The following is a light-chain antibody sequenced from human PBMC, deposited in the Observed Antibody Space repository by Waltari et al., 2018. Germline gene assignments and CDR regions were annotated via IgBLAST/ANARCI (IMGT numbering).Light chain of an antibody. CDR3: YSYAGSYTYV. V-gene: IGLV2-11*01. CDR1: SSDVAGYNY. CDR2: DVS. J-gene: IGLJ1*01. Sequence: QSALTQPRSMSGSPGQSVTISCTGTSSDVAGYNYVSWYQQLPGKAPTLMIYDVSRRPSGVPDRFSGSKSGNTASLTISGLQADDEGDYYCYSYAGSYTYVFGTGTKVTVL.